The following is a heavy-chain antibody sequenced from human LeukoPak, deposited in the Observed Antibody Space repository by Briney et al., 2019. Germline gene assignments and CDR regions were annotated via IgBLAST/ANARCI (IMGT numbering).Heavy chain of an antibody. V-gene: IGHV3-23*01. J-gene: IGHJ4*02. CDR3: VKRQCSSTHCYGFDY. D-gene: IGHD2-2*01. Sequence: GGSLRLSCATSGFTYSCCVMAWVRQAPGKGLEWVSSISGSGTSTYYADSVKGRFTISRDNSMNTLYLQMNSLRADDTAVYYCVKRQCSSTHCYGFDYWGQGTLVTVSS. CDR1: GFTYSCCV. CDR2: ISGSGTST.